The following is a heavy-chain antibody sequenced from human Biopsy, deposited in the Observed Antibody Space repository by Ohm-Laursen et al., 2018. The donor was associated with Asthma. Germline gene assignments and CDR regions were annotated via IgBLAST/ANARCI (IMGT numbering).Heavy chain of an antibody. CDR3: ARLAYGSGSFFDF. Sequence: GESLKISCKASGYIFTSYWIGWMRQMPGKGLEWMGIIFPGDSDTIYSPSFQGQVTISADKSISTAYLQWSSLKASDTAIYYCARLAYGSGSFFDFWGQGTLVTVAS. D-gene: IGHD3-10*01. CDR1: GYIFTSYW. V-gene: IGHV5-51*01. J-gene: IGHJ4*02. CDR2: IFPGDSDT.